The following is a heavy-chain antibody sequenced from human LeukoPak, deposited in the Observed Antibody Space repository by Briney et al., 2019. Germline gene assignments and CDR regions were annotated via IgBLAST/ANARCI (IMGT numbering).Heavy chain of an antibody. V-gene: IGHV1-46*01. J-gene: IGHJ3*02. CDR1: GYTFTSYY. CDR2: INPSGGST. CDR3: ARAETSSGWWRNAFDI. Sequence: ASVKVSCKASGYTFTSYYMHWVRQAPGQGLEWMGIINPSGGSTSYAQKFQGRVTMTRDMSTSTDYVELSSLRSEDTAVYYCARAETSSGWWRNAFDIWGQGTMVTVSS. D-gene: IGHD6-19*01.